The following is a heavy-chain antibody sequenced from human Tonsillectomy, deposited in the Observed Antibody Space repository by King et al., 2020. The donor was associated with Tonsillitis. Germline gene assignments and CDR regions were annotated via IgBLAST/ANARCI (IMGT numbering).Heavy chain of an antibody. Sequence: QLQESGPGLVKPSETLSLTCTVSGGSISSYYWSWIRQPPGKGLEWIGYIYYSGSTNYNPSLKSRVTISVDTSKNQFSLQLSSVTAADTAVYYCARDSPYSGSYYGTFDYWGQGTLVTVSS. V-gene: IGHV4-59*01. CDR1: GGSISSYY. CDR3: ARDSPYSGSYYGTFDY. J-gene: IGHJ4*02. D-gene: IGHD1-26*01. CDR2: IYYSGST.